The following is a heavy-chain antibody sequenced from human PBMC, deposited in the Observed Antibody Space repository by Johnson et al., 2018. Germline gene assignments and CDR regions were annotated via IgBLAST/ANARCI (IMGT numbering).Heavy chain of an antibody. J-gene: IGHJ6*02. CDR2: IVPTFGVA. Sequence: QVQLVQSGAEVKKPGSSXRVSCKASAGTSSRYAISWVRQAPGQGLEWMGGIVPTFGVANYAQKFQGRVKINADEYTRTHYMELRSLRSEETPVYYCASRGYSDYGAYYYYGMDVWGQGTTVIVS. D-gene: IGHD3-16*01. CDR1: AGTSSRYA. V-gene: IGHV1-69*12. CDR3: ASRGYSDYGAYYYYGMDV.